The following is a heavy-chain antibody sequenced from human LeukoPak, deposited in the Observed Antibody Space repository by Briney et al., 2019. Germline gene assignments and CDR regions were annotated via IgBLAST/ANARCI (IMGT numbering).Heavy chain of an antibody. CDR3: AKDSTRITMIVVVRMTPLDY. Sequence: TGGSLRLSCAASGFTLSSYWMHWVRQVPGKGLVWVSRIKSDGSDTRYADSVKGRFTISRDNSKNTLYLQMNSLRAEDTAVYYCAKDSTRITMIVVVRMTPLDYWGQGTLVTVSS. J-gene: IGHJ4*02. V-gene: IGHV3-74*01. CDR1: GFTLSSYW. D-gene: IGHD3-22*01. CDR2: IKSDGSDT.